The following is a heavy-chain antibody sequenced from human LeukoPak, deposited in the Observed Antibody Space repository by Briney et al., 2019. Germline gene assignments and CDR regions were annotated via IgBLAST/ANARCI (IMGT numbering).Heavy chain of an antibody. J-gene: IGHJ6*03. Sequence: GGSLRLSCAASGFTFSSYSMNWVRQAPGKGLEWVSVISGSGGSTYYADSVKGRFTISRDNSKNTLYLQMNSLRAEDTAVYYCAKTSYSSGWYYYYYMDVWGKGTTVTVSS. CDR3: AKTSYSSGWYYYYYMDV. D-gene: IGHD6-19*01. CDR1: GFTFSSYS. CDR2: ISGSGGST. V-gene: IGHV3-23*01.